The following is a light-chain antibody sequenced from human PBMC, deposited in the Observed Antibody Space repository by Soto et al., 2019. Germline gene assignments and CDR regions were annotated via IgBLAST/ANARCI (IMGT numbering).Light chain of an antibody. J-gene: IGKJ1*01. CDR1: QSVDIN. CDR2: GAS. Sequence: ELVLTQSPTTLSVSPGDRFTLSCMASQSVDINLAWYQQKAGQAPRLLVYGASTKATDMPGRFSGRGSGTEFTLTINNLQSEDFALYYCQQDRYWPRTFGQGTKVDIK. CDR3: QQDRYWPRT. V-gene: IGKV3-15*01.